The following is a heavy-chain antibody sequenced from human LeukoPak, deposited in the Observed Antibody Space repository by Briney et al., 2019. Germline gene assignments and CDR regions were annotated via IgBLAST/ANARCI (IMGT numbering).Heavy chain of an antibody. CDR3: ARDGGASYYPYFDY. J-gene: IGHJ4*02. V-gene: IGHV1-18*01. CDR2: ISAYNGDT. D-gene: IGHD3-10*01. CDR1: GYSFTSYG. Sequence: GASVKVSCKASGYSFTSYGISWVRQAPGQGLEWMGWISAYNGDTNYPQKFQGRVTMTTDTSTSTAYMEVRSLRSDDTAVYYCARDGGASYYPYFDYWGQGILVTVSS.